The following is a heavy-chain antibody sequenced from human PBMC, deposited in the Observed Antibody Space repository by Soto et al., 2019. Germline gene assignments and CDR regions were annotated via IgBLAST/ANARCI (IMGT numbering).Heavy chain of an antibody. J-gene: IGHJ4*02. CDR3: ARGYYGSGTFLPNS. Sequence: GGSLRLSCAASGFSFSHFSMNWVRQAPGKGLEWVSSISSDSTYIYYADSLKGRFTISRDNAENSLYLQMSSLRAEDTAVYYCARGYYGSGTFLPNSWGLGTLVTVSS. CDR1: GFSFSHFS. D-gene: IGHD3-10*01. CDR2: ISSDSTYI. V-gene: IGHV3-21*01.